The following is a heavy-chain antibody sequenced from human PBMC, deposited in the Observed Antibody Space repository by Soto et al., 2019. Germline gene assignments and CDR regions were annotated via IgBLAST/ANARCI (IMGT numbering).Heavy chain of an antibody. J-gene: IGHJ4*02. CDR2: ISGSGGNT. Sequence: PGRSLRLSCAASGFTFGSYAMTWVRRAPGKGLEWVSHISGSGGNTNYADSVKGRFTISRDNSKNTLYPQMNSLRAEDTAVYYCAKDLLAAAGPLNYWGQGILVNRLL. CDR3: AKDLLAAAGPLNY. D-gene: IGHD6-13*01. CDR1: GFTFGSYA. V-gene: IGHV3-23*01.